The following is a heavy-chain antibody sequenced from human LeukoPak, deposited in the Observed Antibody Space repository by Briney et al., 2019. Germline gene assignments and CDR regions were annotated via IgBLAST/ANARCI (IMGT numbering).Heavy chain of an antibody. V-gene: IGHV3-7*01. Sequence: GGSLRLSCAASGFTFSSYWMSWVRQAPGKGLEWVANIKQDGSEKYYVDSVKGRFTISRDNAKNTLYLQMNSLRAEDTAVYYCAKDNGYYGPYYFDYRGQGTLVTVSS. CDR2: IKQDGSEK. D-gene: IGHD3-10*01. J-gene: IGHJ4*02. CDR1: GFTFSSYW. CDR3: AKDNGYYGPYYFDY.